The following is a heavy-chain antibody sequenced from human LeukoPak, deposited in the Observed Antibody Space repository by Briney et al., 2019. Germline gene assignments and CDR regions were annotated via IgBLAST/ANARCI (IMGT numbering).Heavy chain of an antibody. CDR1: GGSISSYY. V-gene: IGHV4-59*01. CDR3: ARFKRAGGWSYFDY. CDR2: IYNGGST. D-gene: IGHD6-19*01. Sequence: KPSETLSLTCTVSGGSISSYYWSWIRKPPGKGLEWIGHIYNGGSTNYSPSLKSRVTISVDTSKNQFSLKLSSVTAADTAVYYCARFKRAGGWSYFDYWGQGTLVTVSS. J-gene: IGHJ4*02.